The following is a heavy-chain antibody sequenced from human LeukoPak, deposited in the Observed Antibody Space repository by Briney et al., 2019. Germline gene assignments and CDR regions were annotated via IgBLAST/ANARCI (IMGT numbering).Heavy chain of an antibody. V-gene: IGHV4-30-4*01. D-gene: IGHD3-22*01. CDR2: MYYSGST. J-gene: IGHJ5*02. Sequence: SQTLSLTCTVSGGSISSGDYYWSWIRRPPGKGLEWIAYMYYSGSTYYNPSLKSRVTMSADTSKNQLSLKLSSVAAADTAVYYCARPYYYDSRIDPWGQGILVTVSS. CDR3: ARPYYYDSRIDP. CDR1: GGSISSGDYY.